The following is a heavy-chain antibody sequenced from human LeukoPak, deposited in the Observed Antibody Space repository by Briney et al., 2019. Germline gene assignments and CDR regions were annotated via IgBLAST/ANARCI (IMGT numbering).Heavy chain of an antibody. CDR1: GFTFTSYD. D-gene: IGHD6-13*01. V-gene: IGHV1-8*01. CDR3: ARTPGYSSNLRNAFDI. J-gene: IGHJ3*02. CDR2: MNPNSANT. Sequence: ASVKVSCKASGFTFTSYDINWVRQATGQGLEWMGWMNPNSANTGYAQKFQGRVTMTRNTSISTAYVELSSLRSEDTAVYYCARTPGYSSNLRNAFDIWGQGTMVTVSS.